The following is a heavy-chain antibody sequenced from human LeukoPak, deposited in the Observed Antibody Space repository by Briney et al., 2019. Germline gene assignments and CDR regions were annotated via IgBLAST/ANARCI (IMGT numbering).Heavy chain of an antibody. CDR3: ATPYINPPGY. CDR2: ISQGGGDAI. J-gene: IGHJ4*02. Sequence: GGSLRLSCAASGFTFSNYAMSWFRQAPGKGLEWISYISQGGGDAIYYSDSVKGRFTISRDNSKNTLYLQMNSLRAEDTAVHYCATPYINPPGYWGQGTLVTVSS. CDR1: GFTFSNYA. V-gene: IGHV3-23*01. D-gene: IGHD2-2*02.